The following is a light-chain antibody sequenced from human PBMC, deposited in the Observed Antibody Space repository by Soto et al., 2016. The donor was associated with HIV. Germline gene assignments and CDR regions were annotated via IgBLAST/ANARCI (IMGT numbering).Light chain of an antibody. CDR2: QDT. V-gene: IGLV3-1*01. Sequence: YELTQPPSVSVSPGRTASITCSGDKLGDKYACWYQQKPGQSPVLVIYQDTKRPSGIPERFSGSNSGNTATLTISGTQAMDEADYYCQAWDSSTASVVFGGGTKLTVL. CDR1: KLGDKY. CDR3: QAWDSSTASVV. J-gene: IGLJ2*01.